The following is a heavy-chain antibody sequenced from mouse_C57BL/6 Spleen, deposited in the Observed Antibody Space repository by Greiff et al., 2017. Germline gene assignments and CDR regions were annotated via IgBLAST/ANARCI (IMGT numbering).Heavy chain of an antibody. CDR2: IYPGDGDT. CDR3: ARGGSGYDFDY. Sequence: VKLVESGAELVKPGASVKISCKASGYAFSSYWMNWVKQRPGKGLEWIGQIYPGDGDTNYNGKFKGKATLTADKSSSTAYMQLSSLTSEDSAVYFCARGGSGYDFDYWGQGTTLTVSS. D-gene: IGHD3-2*02. V-gene: IGHV1-80*01. J-gene: IGHJ2*01. CDR1: GYAFSSYW.